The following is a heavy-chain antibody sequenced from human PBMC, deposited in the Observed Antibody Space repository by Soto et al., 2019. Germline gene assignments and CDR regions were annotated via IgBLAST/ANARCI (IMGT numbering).Heavy chain of an antibody. CDR1: GFTFSSYA. CDR3: ARTSFAYGDDY. CDR2: ISYDGSNK. Sequence: GESLKISCAASGFTFSSYAMHWVRQAPGKGLEWVAVISYDGSNKYYADSVKGRFTISRDNSKNTLYLQMNSLRAEDTAVYYCARTSFAYGDDYWGQGTLVTVSS. J-gene: IGHJ4*02. V-gene: IGHV3-30-3*01. D-gene: IGHD4-17*01.